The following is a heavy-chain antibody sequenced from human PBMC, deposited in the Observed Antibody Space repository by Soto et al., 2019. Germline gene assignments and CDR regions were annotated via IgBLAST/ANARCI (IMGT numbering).Heavy chain of an antibody. Sequence: EVQLVESGGGLIQPGGSLRLSCAVSGFTVSNNYMSWVRQAPGKGLEGVSVIYSGGYTAYGDSVKGRFTISRDNSKNPLFLQMKSLGADARAVFYWAPAPGGGGYWGQGTLVTVSS. CDR2: IYSGGYT. D-gene: IGHD3-10*01. CDR1: GFTVSNNY. V-gene: IGHV3-53*01. J-gene: IGHJ4*02. CDR3: APAPGGGGY.